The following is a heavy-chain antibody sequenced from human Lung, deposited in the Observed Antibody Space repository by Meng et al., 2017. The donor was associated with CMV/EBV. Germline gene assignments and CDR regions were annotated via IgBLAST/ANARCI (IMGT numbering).Heavy chain of an antibody. CDR1: GVSISSNIR. J-gene: IGHJ4*02. CDR2: IDDSGST. Sequence: VQLEGPVPGLVKPPGTLSFTCGVSGVSISSNIRWTWVRQPPGKGLEWIGDIDDSGSTNYNPSLNSRISISLDKSKNHFSLKVNSVTAADTAVYYCARGKQDAWELLAYWGQGALVTVSS. D-gene: IGHD1-26*01. V-gene: IGHV4-4*03. CDR3: ARGKQDAWELLAY.